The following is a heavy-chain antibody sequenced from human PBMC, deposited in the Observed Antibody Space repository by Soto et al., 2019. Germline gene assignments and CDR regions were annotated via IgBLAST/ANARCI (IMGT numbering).Heavy chain of an antibody. J-gene: IGHJ4*02. CDR1: GFSLSTSGVG. V-gene: IGHV2-5*02. CDR3: AHRPSYCSGGSCYSGFDY. Sequence: QITLKESGPTLVKPTQTLTLTCTFSGFSLSTSGVGVGWIRQPPGKALEWLALIYWDDDKRYSPSLKSRLTIPKDTSKNQVVLTMTTMDTVDTATYYCAHRPSYCSGGSCYSGFDYWGQGTLVTVSS. CDR2: IYWDDDK. D-gene: IGHD2-15*01.